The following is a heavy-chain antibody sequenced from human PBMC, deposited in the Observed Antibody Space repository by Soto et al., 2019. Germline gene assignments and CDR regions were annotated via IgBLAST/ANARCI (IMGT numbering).Heavy chain of an antibody. CDR2: VSYEGSNK. V-gene: IGHV3-30*18. J-gene: IGHJ6*02. CDR3: AKALIVVVVLDV. D-gene: IGHD2-2*01. Sequence: PGGSLRLSCAASGLTFSSYSMHWVRQAPGKGLEWVAVVSYEGSNKYYADSMKGRFTIPRDNSKNTPYLQMNSLRAEDKAVYYCAKALIVVVVLDVWGQGTTVTVSS. CDR1: GLTFSSYS.